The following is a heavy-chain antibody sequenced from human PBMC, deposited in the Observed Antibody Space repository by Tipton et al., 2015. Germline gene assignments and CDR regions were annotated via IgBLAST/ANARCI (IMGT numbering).Heavy chain of an antibody. CDR1: GFTFITYD. V-gene: IGHV3-30*07. CDR3: AKGLRYSNYFDY. Sequence: SLRLSCTPSGFTFITYDMHWVRQAPGKGLEWVAVISFDDNNQYYAESVKGRFTISRDSSKNTLYLQINSLRVEDTAVYYCAKGLRYSNYFDYWGQGTLVTVSS. J-gene: IGHJ4*02. CDR2: ISFDDNNQ. D-gene: IGHD4-11*01.